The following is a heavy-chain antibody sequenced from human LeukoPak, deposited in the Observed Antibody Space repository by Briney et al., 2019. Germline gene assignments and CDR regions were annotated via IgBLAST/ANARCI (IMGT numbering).Heavy chain of an antibody. CDR1: GGSISSYY. CDR2: IYYSGST. V-gene: IGHV4-59*01. J-gene: IGHJ3*02. CDR3: ARLVRAFDI. D-gene: IGHD3-10*01. Sequence: PSETLSLTCTVSGGSISSYYWSWIRQPPGKGLEWIGYIYYSGSTNYNPSLKSRVTISVDTSKNQFSLKLGSVTAADTAVYYCARLVRAFDIWGQGTMVTVSS.